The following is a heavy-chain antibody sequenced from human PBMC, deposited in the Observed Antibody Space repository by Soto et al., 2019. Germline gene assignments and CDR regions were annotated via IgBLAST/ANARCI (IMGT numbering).Heavy chain of an antibody. Sequence: SVKVSCKASGGTCSIYAISGVLQAGLQGREWMGGIIPIFGTANYAQKFQGRVTITADESTSTAYMELSSLRSEDTAVYYCARDRRRSSGYVVHYGMDVWGQGTTVTVSS. J-gene: IGHJ6*02. V-gene: IGHV1-69*13. D-gene: IGHD5-12*01. CDR3: ARDRRRSSGYVVHYGMDV. CDR2: IIPIFGTA. CDR1: GGTCSIYA.